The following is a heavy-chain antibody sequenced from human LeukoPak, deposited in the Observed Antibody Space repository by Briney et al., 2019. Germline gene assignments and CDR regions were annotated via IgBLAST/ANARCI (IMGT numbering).Heavy chain of an antibody. D-gene: IGHD6-13*01. V-gene: IGHV1-24*01. Sequence: ASVKVSCKVSGYTLTELSMHWVRQAPGKGLEWMGGFDPEDGETIYAQKFQGRVTMTEDTSTDTAYMELSSLRSEDTAVYYCATDPGIAAAGGEFDYWGQGTLVTVSS. CDR2: FDPEDGET. J-gene: IGHJ4*02. CDR1: GYTLTELS. CDR3: ATDPGIAAAGGEFDY.